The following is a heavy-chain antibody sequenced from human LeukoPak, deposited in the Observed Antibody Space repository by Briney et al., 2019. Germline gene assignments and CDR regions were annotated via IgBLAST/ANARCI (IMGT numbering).Heavy chain of an antibody. CDR1: GGSISSYY. CDR3: ARDSLRGYSDYDSDY. V-gene: IGHV4-59*12. D-gene: IGHD5-12*01. J-gene: IGHJ4*02. Sequence: PSETLSLTCTVSGGSISSYYWSWIRQPPGKGLEWIGSIYYSGSTYYNPSLKSRVTISVDTSKNQFSLKLSSVTAADTAVYYCARDSLRGYSDYDSDYWGQGTLVTASS. CDR2: IYYSGST.